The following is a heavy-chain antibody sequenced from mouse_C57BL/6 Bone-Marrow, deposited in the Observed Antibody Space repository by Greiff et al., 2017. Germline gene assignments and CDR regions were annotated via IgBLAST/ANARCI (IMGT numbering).Heavy chain of an antibody. D-gene: IGHD2-3*01. J-gene: IGHJ4*01. CDR3: ANDGYYGYYYAMDY. V-gene: IGHV1-81*01. CDR2: IYPRSGNT. Sequence: VQVVESGAELARPGASVKLSCKASGYTFTSYGISWVKQRTGQGLEWIGEIYPRSGNTYYNEKFKGKATLTADKSSSTAYMELRSLTSEDSAVYFCANDGYYGYYYAMDYWGQGTSVTVSS. CDR1: GYTFTSYG.